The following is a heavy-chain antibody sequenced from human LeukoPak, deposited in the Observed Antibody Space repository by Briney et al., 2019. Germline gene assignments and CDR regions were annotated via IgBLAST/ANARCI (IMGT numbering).Heavy chain of an antibody. CDR3: ARAYSSSWYAGY. D-gene: IGHD6-13*01. CDR2: APSDGGTK. J-gene: IGHJ4*02. CDR1: GFTFSNYA. V-gene: IGHV3-30*03. Sequence: GESLRLPCASSGFTFSNYAMHWVRQAPGEGPEWVAVAPSDGGTKQYADSVKGRFTISRDDSKSTLFLEMNTLRDEDTAVYYCARAYSSSWYAGYWGQGTLVTVSS.